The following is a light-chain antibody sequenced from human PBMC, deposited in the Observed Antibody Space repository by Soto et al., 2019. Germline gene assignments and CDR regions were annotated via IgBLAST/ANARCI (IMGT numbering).Light chain of an antibody. J-gene: IGKJ1*01. CDR3: QQYNSYSGT. CDR1: QSVSSN. V-gene: IGKV3-15*01. CDR2: GAS. Sequence: EIVMTQSPATLSVSPGARATLSCRASQSVSSNLAWYQQKPGQAPRLLIYGASTRATGIPARFSGSGSGTEFTLTISSLQSEDFATYYCQQYNSYSGTFGQGTKVDIK.